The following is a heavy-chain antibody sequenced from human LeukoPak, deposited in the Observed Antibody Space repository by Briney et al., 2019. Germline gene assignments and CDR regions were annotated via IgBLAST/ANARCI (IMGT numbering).Heavy chain of an antibody. J-gene: IGHJ6*03. V-gene: IGHV3-21*01. Sequence: GGSLRLSCAASGFTFSSYSMNWVRQAPGKGLEWVSSISSSSSYIYYADSVKGRFTISRDNAKNSLYLQMNSLRAEDTAVYYCARVGTPLGYYYYMDVWGKGTTVTVSS. CDR1: GFTFSSYS. CDR2: ISSSSSYI. CDR3: ARVGTPLGYYYYMDV. D-gene: IGHD3-10*01.